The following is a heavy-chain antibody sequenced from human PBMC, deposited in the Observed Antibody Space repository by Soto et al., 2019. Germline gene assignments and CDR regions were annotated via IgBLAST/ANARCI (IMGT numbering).Heavy chain of an antibody. CDR3: ARFDSSGYFALDY. CDR1: GFTFSSYW. J-gene: IGHJ4*02. CDR2: IKQDGSEK. V-gene: IGHV3-7*04. Sequence: GGSLRLSCTASGFTFSSYWMSWVRQAPGKGLEWVANIKQDGSEKYYVDSVKGRFTISRDNAKNSLYLQMNSLRAEDTAVYYCARFDSSGYFALDYWGQGTLVTVSS. D-gene: IGHD3-22*01.